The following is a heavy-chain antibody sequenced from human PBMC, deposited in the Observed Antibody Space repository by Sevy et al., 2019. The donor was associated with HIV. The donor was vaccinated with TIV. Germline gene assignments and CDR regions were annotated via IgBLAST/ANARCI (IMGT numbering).Heavy chain of an antibody. V-gene: IGHV3-30-3*01. D-gene: IGHD6-6*01. CDR3: ARAGRSSSSPYCDY. J-gene: IGHJ4*02. CDR1: GFTFSSYA. Sequence: GGSLRLSCAASGFTFSSYAMHWVRQAPGKGLEWVAVISYAGSNKYYADSVKGRFTISRDNSKNTLYLQMNSLRAEDTAVYYCARAGRSSSSPYCDYWGQGTLVTVSS. CDR2: ISYAGSNK.